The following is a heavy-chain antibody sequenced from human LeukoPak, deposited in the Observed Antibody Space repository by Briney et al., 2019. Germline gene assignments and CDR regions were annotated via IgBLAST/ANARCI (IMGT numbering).Heavy chain of an antibody. V-gene: IGHV4-59*01. D-gene: IGHD3-3*01. CDR3: GRDRMAYYDFWSGLDI. J-gene: IGHJ3*02. CDR2: IYYSGST. Sequence: SETLSLTCTVSGGSISSYYWSWIRQPPGKGLEWIGYIYYSGSTNYNPSLKSRVTISVDTSKNQFSLKLSSVTAADTAVYYCGRDRMAYYDFWSGLDIWGQGTMVTVSS. CDR1: GGSISSYY.